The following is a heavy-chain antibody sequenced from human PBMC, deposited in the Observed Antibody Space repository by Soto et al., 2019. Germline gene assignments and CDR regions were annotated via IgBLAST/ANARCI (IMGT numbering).Heavy chain of an antibody. V-gene: IGHV3-21*01. D-gene: IGHD6-13*01. CDR2: ISSSSSYI. CDR1: GFTFSSYS. J-gene: IGHJ4*02. CDR3: AREGIAAALDY. Sequence: EVQLVESGGGLVKPGGSLRLSCAASGFTFSSYSMNWVRQAPGKGLEWVSSISSSSSYIYYADSVKGRFTISRDNAKKSLYLQVNSLRAEDTAVYYCAREGIAAALDYWGQGTQVTFSS.